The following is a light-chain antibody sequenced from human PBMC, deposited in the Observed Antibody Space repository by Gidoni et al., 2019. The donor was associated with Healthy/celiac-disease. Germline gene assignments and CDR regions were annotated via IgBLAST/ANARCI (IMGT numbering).Light chain of an antibody. V-gene: IGLV1-47*01. J-gene: IGLJ3*02. CDR1: SSNIGSNY. Sequence: QSVLTQPPSASGPPGQGVTISCSGSSSNIGSNYVYWYQQLPGTAPKLLIYRNNHRPSGVPDRFSGSKSGTPASLAISGLRSEDEADYYCAAWDDSLSGPVFGGGTKLTVL. CDR3: AAWDDSLSGPV. CDR2: RNN.